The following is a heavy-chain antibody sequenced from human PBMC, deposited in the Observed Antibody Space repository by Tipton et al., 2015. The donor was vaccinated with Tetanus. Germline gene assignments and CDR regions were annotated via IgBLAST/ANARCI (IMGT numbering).Heavy chain of an antibody. CDR2: VNGDEETV. V-gene: IGHV3-74*01. Sequence: SLRLSCAGSGFNFMDYWMDWVRQAPGKGLVWVARVNGDEETVLYADSVKGRFTISRDNTKNTLFLDMSSLRVEDTGLYFCAMVGGSYRPGLHHWGQGTLVTVSS. D-gene: IGHD3-16*02. CDR3: AMVGGSYRPGLHH. CDR1: GFNFMDYW. J-gene: IGHJ5*02.